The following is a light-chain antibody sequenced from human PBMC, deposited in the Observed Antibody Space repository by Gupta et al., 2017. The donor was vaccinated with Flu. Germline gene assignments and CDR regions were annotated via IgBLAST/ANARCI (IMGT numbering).Light chain of an antibody. Sequence: QSALTQPASVSGSPGQSITISCTGTSRDVGGYDYVSWYQQHSGKAPKLIIFEVSNRPSGVSNRFSGSKSGHTASLTISGLQAEDEADYYCSSYTSSSTYVFGTGTKVTVL. V-gene: IGLV2-14*01. CDR2: EVS. CDR3: SSYTSSSTYV. J-gene: IGLJ1*01. CDR1: SRDVGGYDY.